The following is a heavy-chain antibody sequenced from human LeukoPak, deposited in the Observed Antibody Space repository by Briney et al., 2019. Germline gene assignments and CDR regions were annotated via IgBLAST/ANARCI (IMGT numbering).Heavy chain of an antibody. Sequence: PSETLSLTCTVSGGSISSSSYFWGWIRQPPGKGLEWIGSIHYSGSTYFNPSLKSRVTISVDTSKNQFSLKLSSVTAADTAVYYCARHAGSWDYYYYYMDVWGKGTTVTISS. V-gene: IGHV4-39*01. CDR3: ARHAGSWDYYYYYMDV. CDR1: GGSISSSSYF. CDR2: IHYSGST. D-gene: IGHD2-15*01. J-gene: IGHJ6*03.